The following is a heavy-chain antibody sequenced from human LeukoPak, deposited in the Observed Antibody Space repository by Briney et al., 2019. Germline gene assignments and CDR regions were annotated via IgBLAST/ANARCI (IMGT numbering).Heavy chain of an antibody. CDR3: ARAIILPPPHMIVVVTAGYYYMDV. CDR2: IKQDGSEK. D-gene: IGHD2-21*02. Sequence: GALRLSCAASGFTFRSYWMSWVRQAPGKGLEWVANIKQDGSEKYYVDSVKGRFTISRDNAKNSLYLQMNSLRAEDTALYYCARAIILPPPHMIVVVTAGYYYMDVWGKGTTVTVSS. J-gene: IGHJ6*03. CDR1: GFTFRSYW. V-gene: IGHV3-7*03.